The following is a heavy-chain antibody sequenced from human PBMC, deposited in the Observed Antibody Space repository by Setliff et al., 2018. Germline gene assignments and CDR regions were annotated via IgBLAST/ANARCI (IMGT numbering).Heavy chain of an antibody. V-gene: IGHV4-39*07. CDR2: IYYSGRT. D-gene: IGHD2-15*01. Sequence: SETLSLTCTVSGGSISSSSYYWGWIRQPPGKGLEWIGSIYYSGRTYYNPSLKSRVTISVDTSKNQFSLKLSSVTAADTAVYYCARESAYCSGGSCYFLGVVWFDPWGQGTLVTVSS. CDR3: ARESAYCSGGSCYFLGVVWFDP. CDR1: GGSISSSSYY. J-gene: IGHJ5*02.